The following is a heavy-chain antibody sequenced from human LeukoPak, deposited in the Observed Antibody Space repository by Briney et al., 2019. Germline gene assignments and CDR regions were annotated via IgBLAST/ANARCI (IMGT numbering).Heavy chain of an antibody. D-gene: IGHD2-15*01. V-gene: IGHV1-69*01. CDR2: IIPIFGTA. CDR3: AKALFVVHNYYYGMDV. CDR1: GGTFSSYA. J-gene: IGHJ6*02. Sequence: GSSVKVSCKASGGTFSSYAISWVRQAPGQGLEWMGGIIPIFGTANYAQKFQGRVTITADESTSTAYMELSSLRSEDTAVYYCAKALFVVHNYYYGMDVWGQGTTVTVSS.